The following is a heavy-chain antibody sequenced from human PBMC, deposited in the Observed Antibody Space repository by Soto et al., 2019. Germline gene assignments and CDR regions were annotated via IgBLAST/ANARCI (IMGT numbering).Heavy chain of an antibody. CDR3: AILSLGFDH. CDR1: GFPFNTYW. V-gene: IGHV3-74*01. D-gene: IGHD3-16*01. CDR2: INAVGSGT. J-gene: IGHJ5*02. Sequence: PGGSLRLSCAASGFPFNTYWMHWVRQAPGEGLVWVSRINAVGSGTTYADSVKGRFTVSRDNANNMLYLQMNSLRAEDTAVYYCAILSLGFDHWGQGTLVTVTS.